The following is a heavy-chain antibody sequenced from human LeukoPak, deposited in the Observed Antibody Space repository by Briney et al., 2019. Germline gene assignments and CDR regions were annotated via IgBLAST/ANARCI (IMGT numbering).Heavy chain of an antibody. CDR3: ARERDYSNYNYYYMDV. V-gene: IGHV3-7*01. D-gene: IGHD4-11*01. J-gene: IGHJ6*03. CDR2: IKRDGSEK. CDR1: GFTFSSYW. Sequence: GGSLRLSCAASGFTFSSYWMSWDRQAPGKGLEWVANIKRDGSEKYYVDSVKGRFTISRDNAKNSLYLQMNSLRAEDTAVYYCARERDYSNYNYYYMDVWGKGTTVTVSS.